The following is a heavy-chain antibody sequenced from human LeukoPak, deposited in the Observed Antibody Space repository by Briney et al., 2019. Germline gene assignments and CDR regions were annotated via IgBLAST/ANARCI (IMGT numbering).Heavy chain of an antibody. CDR3: AIVGATPNPYYFDY. CDR2: ISAYNGNT. Sequence: GVSVKVSCKASGYTFTSYGISWVRQAPGQGLEWMGWISAYNGNTNYAQKLQGRVTMTTDTSTSTAYMELRSLRSDDTAVYYCAIVGATPNPYYFDYWGQGTLVTVSS. CDR1: GYTFTSYG. V-gene: IGHV1-18*01. D-gene: IGHD1-26*01. J-gene: IGHJ4*02.